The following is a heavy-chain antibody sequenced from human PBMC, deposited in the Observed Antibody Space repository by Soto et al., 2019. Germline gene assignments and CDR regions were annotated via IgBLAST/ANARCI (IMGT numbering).Heavy chain of an antibody. J-gene: IGHJ3*02. CDR1: GGTFSSYA. V-gene: IGHV1-69*13. Sequence: ASVKVSCKASGGTFSSYAISWVRQAPGQGLEWMGGIIPIFGTANYAQKFQGRVTITADESTSTAYMELSSLRSEDTAVYYCARGGVGDIVVVPAANEDAFDIWGQGTMVTVS. CDR2: IIPIFGTA. CDR3: ARGGVGDIVVVPAANEDAFDI. D-gene: IGHD2-2*01.